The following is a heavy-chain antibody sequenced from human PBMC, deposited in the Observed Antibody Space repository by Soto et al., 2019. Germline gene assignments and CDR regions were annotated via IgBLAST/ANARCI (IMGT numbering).Heavy chain of an antibody. V-gene: IGHV3-7*01. CDR1: GVTSSDYW. J-gene: IGHJ3*02. CDR3: ARDSPIAARPAFDI. Sequence: GGSLRLSCAGSGVTSSDYWMTWVRQAPGKGLDWVANIKQDGSEKCSVDSVKGRLTISRDSAKYSLYLQMNSLRAEDTAVYYCARDSPIAARPAFDIWGQGTMVTVSS. D-gene: IGHD6-6*01. CDR2: IKQDGSEK.